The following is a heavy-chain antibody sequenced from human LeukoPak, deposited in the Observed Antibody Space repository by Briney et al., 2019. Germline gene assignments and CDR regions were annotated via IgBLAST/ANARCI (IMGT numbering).Heavy chain of an antibody. Sequence: PSETLSLTCTVSGGSISSSSYYWGWIRQPPGKGLEWIGSIYYSGSTYYNPSPKSRVTISVDTSKNQFSLKLSSVTAADTAVYYCARHVSDFWSGFLGSFDYWGQGTLVTVSS. CDR3: ARHVSDFWSGFLGSFDY. J-gene: IGHJ4*02. CDR2: IYYSGST. V-gene: IGHV4-39*01. D-gene: IGHD3-3*01. CDR1: GGSISSSSYY.